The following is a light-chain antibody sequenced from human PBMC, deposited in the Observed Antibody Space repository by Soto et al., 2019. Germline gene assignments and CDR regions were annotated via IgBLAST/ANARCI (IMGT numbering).Light chain of an antibody. CDR1: SSDVGGYNY. V-gene: IGLV2-14*01. CDR2: DVS. Sequence: QSALTQPASVSGSPGQSITISCTGTSSDVGGYNYVSWYQQHPGKAPKLMIYDVSNRPSGVSNRFSGSKSGSTASLTISGLQAEDEVDYYCSSYTSSSTLLFGGGTQLTVL. J-gene: IGLJ7*01. CDR3: SSYTSSSTLL.